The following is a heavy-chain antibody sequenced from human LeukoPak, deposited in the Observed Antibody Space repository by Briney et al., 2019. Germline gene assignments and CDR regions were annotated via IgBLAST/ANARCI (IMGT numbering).Heavy chain of an antibody. Sequence: SVKVSCKASGGTFSSYAISWVRQAPGQGLECMGRIIPILGIANYAQKFQGRVTITADKSTSTAYMELSSLRSEDTAVYYCARVVVGATRAFYYYYGMDVWGQGTTVTVSS. CDR3: ARVVVGATRAFYYYYGMDV. J-gene: IGHJ6*02. D-gene: IGHD1-26*01. CDR1: GGTFSSYA. V-gene: IGHV1-69*04. CDR2: IIPILGIA.